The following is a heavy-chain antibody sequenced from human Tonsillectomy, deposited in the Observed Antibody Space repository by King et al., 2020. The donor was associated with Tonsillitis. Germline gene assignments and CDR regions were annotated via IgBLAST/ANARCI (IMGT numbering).Heavy chain of an antibody. V-gene: IGHV1-18*01. J-gene: IGHJ4*02. CDR2: IGAYKGHT. Sequence: QLVQSGAEVKKPGASVKVSCKASGYTFSTYDITWVRQAPGQGLEWMGWIGAYKGHTNYAQKFQGRVTMTTDTSTSTAYMEMRSLRSDDTAVYYCAKCRGRCIPVCSGSSHEGVFDFWGQGTLVTVSS. CDR3: AKCRGRCIPVCSGSSHEGVFDF. D-gene: IGHD6-13*01. CDR1: GYTFSTYD.